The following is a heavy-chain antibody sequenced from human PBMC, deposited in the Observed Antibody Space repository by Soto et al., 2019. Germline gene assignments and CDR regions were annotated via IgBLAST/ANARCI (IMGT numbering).Heavy chain of an antibody. J-gene: IGHJ4*02. V-gene: IGHV3-15*01. CDR3: TTFGLRWGFDY. CDR2: IKSRTDGGTT. D-gene: IGHD4-17*01. Sequence: LRLSFATSGFTFSNAWMSWVRQAPGKGLEWVGRIKSRTDGGTTDYAAPVKGRFTISRDDSKNTLYLQMNGLKTEDTAVYYCTTFGLRWGFDYWGQGTLVTVSS. CDR1: GFTFSNAW.